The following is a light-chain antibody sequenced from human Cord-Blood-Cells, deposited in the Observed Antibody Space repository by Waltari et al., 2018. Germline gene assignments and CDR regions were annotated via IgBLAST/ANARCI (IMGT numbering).Light chain of an antibody. CDR3: CSYAGSYTLV. Sequence: QSALTQPRSVSGSPGQSVTISCTVTSSDVGGYNFASWYQPHPGKAPKLMIYDVSKRPSGVPDRFSGSKSGNTASLTISGLQAEDEADYYCCSYAGSYTLVFGGGTKLTVL. CDR1: SSDVGGYNF. V-gene: IGLV2-11*01. CDR2: DVS. J-gene: IGLJ3*02.